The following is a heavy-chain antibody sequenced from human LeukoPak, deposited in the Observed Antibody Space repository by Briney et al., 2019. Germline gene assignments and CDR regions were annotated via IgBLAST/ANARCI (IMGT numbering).Heavy chain of an antibody. CDR3: ASQDGVEVIIPGWFDP. V-gene: IGHV4-39*01. J-gene: IGHJ5*02. Sequence: SETLSLTCTVSGGSISSSSYYWGWIRQPPGKGLEWIGSIYYSGSTYYNPSLKSRVTISVDTSKNQFSLKLSSVTAADTAVYYCASQDGVEVIIPGWFDPWGQGTLVTVSS. D-gene: IGHD3-3*01. CDR1: GGSISSSSYY. CDR2: IYYSGST.